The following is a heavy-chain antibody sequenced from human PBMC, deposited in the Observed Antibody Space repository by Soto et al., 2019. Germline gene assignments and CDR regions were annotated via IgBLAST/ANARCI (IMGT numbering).Heavy chain of an antibody. CDR2: ISAYSGNT. CDR1: GYTFTSYA. J-gene: IGHJ5*02. Sequence: ASVKVSCKASGYTFTSYAISWVRQAPGQGLEWMGWISAYSGNTNYAQKLQGRVTMTTDTSTSTGYMELRSLRSDDTAVYYCARDPGILGSSNWFDPWGQGTLVTVSS. D-gene: IGHD1-20*01. V-gene: IGHV1-18*01. CDR3: ARDPGILGSSNWFDP.